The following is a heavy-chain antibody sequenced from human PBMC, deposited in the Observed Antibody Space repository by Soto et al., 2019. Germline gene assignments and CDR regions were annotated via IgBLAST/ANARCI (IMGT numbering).Heavy chain of an antibody. Sequence: SETLSLTCAVYGGSFSGYYWSWIRQPPGKGLEWIGEINHSGSTNYNPSLKSRVTISVDTSKNQFSLKPSSVTAADTAVYYCARGSLNYHRVLRFLELATLIENDAFDIWGQGTMVTVSS. V-gene: IGHV4-34*01. J-gene: IGHJ3*02. CDR2: INHSGST. CDR3: ARGSLNYHRVLRFLELATLIENDAFDI. D-gene: IGHD3-3*01. CDR1: GGSFSGYY.